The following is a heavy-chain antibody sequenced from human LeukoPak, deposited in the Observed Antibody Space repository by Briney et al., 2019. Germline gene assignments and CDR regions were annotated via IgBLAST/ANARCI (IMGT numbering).Heavy chain of an antibody. CDR2: INPSGGST. D-gene: IGHD6-6*01. Sequence: ASVKVSCKASGYTFTSYYMHWVRQAPGQGLERMGIINPSGGSTSYAQKFQGRVTMTRDMSTSTVYMELSSLRSEDTAVYYCARDSSSSFQDYWGQGTLVTVSS. CDR1: GYTFTSYY. V-gene: IGHV1-46*01. J-gene: IGHJ4*02. CDR3: ARDSSSSFQDY.